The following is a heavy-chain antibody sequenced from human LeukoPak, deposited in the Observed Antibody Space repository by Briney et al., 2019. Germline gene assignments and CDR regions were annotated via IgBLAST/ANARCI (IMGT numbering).Heavy chain of an antibody. D-gene: IGHD3-22*01. CDR2: INYSGST. CDR1: GGSFSGYY. Sequence: SETLSLTCAVYGGSFSGYYWSWIRQPPGKGLEWIGEINYSGSTYYNPSLKSRVTISVDTSKNQFSLKLSSVTAADTAVYYCARGHRYYYDSSGYYYYFDYWGQGTLVTVSS. J-gene: IGHJ4*02. V-gene: IGHV4-34*01. CDR3: ARGHRYYYDSSGYYYYFDY.